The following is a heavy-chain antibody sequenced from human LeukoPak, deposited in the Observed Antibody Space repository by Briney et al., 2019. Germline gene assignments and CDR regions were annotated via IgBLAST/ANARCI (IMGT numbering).Heavy chain of an antibody. V-gene: IGHV3-66*01. J-gene: IGHJ3*02. CDR2: IYSGGST. Sequence: GGSLRLSCAASGFTVSSNYMSWVRQAPGKGLEWVSVIYSGGSTYYADSVKGRFTISRDNSKNTLYLQMNSLRAEDTAVYYCARAESYCSGGSCYSDSFDIWGQGTMVTVSS. D-gene: IGHD2-15*01. CDR1: GFTVSSNY. CDR3: ARAESYCSGGSCYSDSFDI.